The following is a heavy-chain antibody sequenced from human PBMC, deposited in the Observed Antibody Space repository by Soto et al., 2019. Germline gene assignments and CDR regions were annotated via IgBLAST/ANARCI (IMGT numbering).Heavy chain of an antibody. CDR2: ISGGGGTI. D-gene: IGHD3-10*01. V-gene: IGHV3-48*03. CDR1: GFSFSSYE. CDR3: AREAELQRSGLNYYQHYILDV. Sequence: GGSLRLSCAASGFSFSSYEMNWVRQAPGRGLEWVSYISGGGGTIYYADALKGRFAISRDNAKNSLFLQMDGLRAEDTAVYYCAREAELQRSGLNYYQHYILDVWGQGTTVTVSS. J-gene: IGHJ6*01.